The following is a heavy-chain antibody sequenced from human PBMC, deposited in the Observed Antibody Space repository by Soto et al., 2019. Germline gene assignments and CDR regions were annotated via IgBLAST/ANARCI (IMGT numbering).Heavy chain of an antibody. CDR3: ARDDAPTGVVYYYYYYMDV. CDR1: GFTFSSYW. V-gene: IGHV3-7*01. J-gene: IGHJ6*03. Sequence: EVQLVESGGGLVQPGGSLRLSCAASGFTFSSYWMSWVRQAPGKGLEWVANIKQDGSEKYYVDSVKGRFTISRDNAKNSLYLQMNSLRAEDTAVYYCARDDAPTGVVYYYYYYMDVWGKGTTVTVSS. D-gene: IGHD2-15*01. CDR2: IKQDGSEK.